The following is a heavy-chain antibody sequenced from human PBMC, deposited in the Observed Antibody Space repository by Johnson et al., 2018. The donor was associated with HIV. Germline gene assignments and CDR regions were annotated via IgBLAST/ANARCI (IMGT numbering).Heavy chain of an antibody. V-gene: IGHV3-30*04. D-gene: IGHD1-20*01. CDR1: GLSFSSYA. CDR2: ISYDGSNK. J-gene: IGHJ3*02. CDR3: AGITGTDNAFDI. Sequence: QVQLVESGGGVVQPGKSLTLSCVVSGLSFSSYAMHWVRQAPGKGLEWVAFISYDGSNKDYADSVKGRFTISRDNSKNTLYLQMNSLRAEDTAVYYWAGITGTDNAFDIWGQGTMVIVSS.